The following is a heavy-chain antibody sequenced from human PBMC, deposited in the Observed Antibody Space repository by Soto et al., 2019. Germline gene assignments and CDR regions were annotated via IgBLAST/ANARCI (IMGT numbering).Heavy chain of an antibody. CDR3: GRDEVRNGVGV. V-gene: IGHV3-23*01. J-gene: IGHJ6*02. Sequence: GGSLRLSCAASGFTFGRHAMTWFRQAPGKGLEWVSSLSGSGSSTYYADSVKGRFTISRDNSKDMLHLQMHSLRADDTALYYCGRDEVRNGVGVWGQGTTVTVSS. CDR2: LSGSGSST. CDR1: GFTFGRHA.